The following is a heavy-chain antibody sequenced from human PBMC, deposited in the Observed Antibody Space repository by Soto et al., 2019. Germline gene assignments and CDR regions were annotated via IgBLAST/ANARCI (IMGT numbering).Heavy chain of an antibody. J-gene: IGHJ4*02. CDR1: GGSISSGGYY. CDR3: ARALYDSSGYYYGFDY. CDR2: IYYSGST. V-gene: IGHV4-31*03. D-gene: IGHD3-22*01. Sequence: SETLSLTCTVSGGSISSGGYYWSWIRQHPGKGLEWIGYIYYSGSTYYNPSLKSRVTISIDTSKNQFSLKLSSVTAADTAVYYCARALYDSSGYYYGFDYWGQGTLVTVSS.